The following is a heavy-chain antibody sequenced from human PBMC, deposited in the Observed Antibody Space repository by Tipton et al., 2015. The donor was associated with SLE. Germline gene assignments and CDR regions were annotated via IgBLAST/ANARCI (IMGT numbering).Heavy chain of an antibody. V-gene: IGHV4-30-4*08. J-gene: IGHJ4*02. CDR1: GGSFSGYY. CDR2: IYYNGNT. D-gene: IGHD2-15*01. Sequence: TLSLTCAVYGGSFSGYYWSWIRQLPGKSLEWIGYIYYNGNTYYNPSLRSRVTISVDTSKNQFSLKLASVAAADTAVYYCASHDIVLQSWGQGTLVTVSS. CDR3: ASHDIVLQS.